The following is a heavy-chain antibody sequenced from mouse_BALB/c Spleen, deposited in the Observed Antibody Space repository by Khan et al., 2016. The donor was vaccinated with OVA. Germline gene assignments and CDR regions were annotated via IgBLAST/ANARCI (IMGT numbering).Heavy chain of an antibody. CDR2: INPSNGYT. D-gene: IGHD1-2*01. CDR3: VRDGAFHRSDGWFAY. CDR1: GYTFTSYT. V-gene: IGHV1-4*01. J-gene: IGHJ3*01. Sequence: QVQLKQSGAELARPGASVKMSCKASGYTFTSYTIHWIKVRPGQGLEWIGYINPSNGYTNYNQKITDKATLNADKSSTTAFKQLSSLTSDDSAVYYCVRDGAFHRSDGWFAYWGQGTLVTVSA.